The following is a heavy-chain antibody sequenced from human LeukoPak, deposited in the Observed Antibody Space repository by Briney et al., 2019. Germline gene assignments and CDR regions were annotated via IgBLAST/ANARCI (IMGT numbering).Heavy chain of an antibody. CDR2: IKQDGSEK. CDR1: GVTFSNYA. J-gene: IGHJ6*03. CDR3: ARVPLYYYYYYMDV. Sequence: GGSLRLSCAASGVTFSNYAMHWVRQAPGKGLEWVANIKQDGSEKYYVDSVKGRFTISRDNAKNSLYLQMNSLRAEDTAVYYCARVPLYYYYYYMDVWGKGTTVTVSS. V-gene: IGHV3-7*01.